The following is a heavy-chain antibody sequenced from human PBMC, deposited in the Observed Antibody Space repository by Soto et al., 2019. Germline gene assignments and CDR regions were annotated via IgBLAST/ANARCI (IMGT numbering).Heavy chain of an antibody. Sequence: GGSLRLSCVTSGFTFSRNTMNWVRQAPGKGLEWVSSISSSSSYIYYADSVKGRFTISRDNAKNSLYLQMNSLRAEDTAVYYCARLAAAGYNWFDPWGQGTLVTVSS. CDR3: ARLAAAGYNWFDP. CDR2: ISSSSSYI. V-gene: IGHV3-21*01. D-gene: IGHD6-13*01. J-gene: IGHJ5*02. CDR1: GFTFSRNT.